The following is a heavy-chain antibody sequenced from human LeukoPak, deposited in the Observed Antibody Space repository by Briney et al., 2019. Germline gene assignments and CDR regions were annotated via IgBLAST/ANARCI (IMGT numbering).Heavy chain of an antibody. CDR2: MSGSGRNT. V-gene: IGHV3-23*01. Sequence: GGSLRLSCAACGFTFSNCAMTGVRQAPGRGGEGVSAMSGSGRNTEYGDYVKGRVTIYRENSKNTVYVQMNSLRADDTAVYYGAIVLYGAPFDYWGQGTLLTVSS. D-gene: IGHD4-17*01. CDR3: AIVLYGAPFDY. CDR1: GFTFSNCA. J-gene: IGHJ4*02.